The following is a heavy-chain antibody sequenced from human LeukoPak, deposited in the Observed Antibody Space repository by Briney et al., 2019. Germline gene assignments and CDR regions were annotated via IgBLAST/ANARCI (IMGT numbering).Heavy chain of an antibody. Sequence: SQTLSLTCAISGDSVSSNSVAWNWIRQSPSRGLEWLGRTYYRSKWYNDYAVSVKSRITINPDTSKNQFSLQLNSVTPEDTAVYYCARGPVLLWFLLDYWGQGTLVTVSS. D-gene: IGHD3-10*01. CDR2: TYYRSKWYN. CDR3: ARGPVLLWFLLDY. CDR1: GDSVSSNSVA. V-gene: IGHV6-1*01. J-gene: IGHJ4*02.